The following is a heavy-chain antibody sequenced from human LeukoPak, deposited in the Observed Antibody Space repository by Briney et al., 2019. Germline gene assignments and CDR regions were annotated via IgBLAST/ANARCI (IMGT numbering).Heavy chain of an antibody. Sequence: SETLSLTCAVYVGSFSGYHWNWIRQPPGQGPEWIGEVNEGGGTNINPSLRSRVILSVDTSMNQFSLKLISVTAADTGVYYCVRGQGATVPKVGKNWFDPWGHGTRVIVSP. V-gene: IGHV4-34*01. CDR2: VNEGGGT. CDR3: VRGQGATVPKVGKNWFDP. CDR1: VGSFSGYH. J-gene: IGHJ5*02. D-gene: IGHD1-26*01.